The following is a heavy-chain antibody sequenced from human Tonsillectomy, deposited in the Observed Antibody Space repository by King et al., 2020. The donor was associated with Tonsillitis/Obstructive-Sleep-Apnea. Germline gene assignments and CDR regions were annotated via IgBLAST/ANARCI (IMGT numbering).Heavy chain of an antibody. D-gene: IGHD6-6*01. V-gene: IGHV3-30*04. CDR3: ASDPEGSSSYTYYYYYMDV. J-gene: IGHJ6*03. CDR2: ISYDGSNK. CDR1: GFTFSSYA. Sequence: VQLVESGGGVVQPGRSLRLSCAASGFTFSSYAMHWVRQSPGKGLEWVAVISYDGSNKYYADSVKGRFTISRDNSKNTLYLQMNSLRAEDTAVYYCASDPEGSSSYTYYYYYMDVWAKGPRSPSP.